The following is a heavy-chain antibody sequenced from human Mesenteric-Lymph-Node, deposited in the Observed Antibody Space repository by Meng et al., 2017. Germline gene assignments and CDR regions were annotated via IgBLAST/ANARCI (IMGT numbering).Heavy chain of an antibody. CDR1: GFTFSDYY. D-gene: IGHD3-22*01. CDR2: ISSGSSTI. CDR3: ARDGFRYYDNGDYYPLDY. V-gene: IGHV3-11*01. J-gene: IGHJ4*02. Sequence: GGSLRLSYTASGFTFSDYYMTWIRQAPGRGLEWISYISSGSSTIYYADSVKGRFTISRDNTKNSLYLQMNSLRAEDTAVYYCARDGFRYYDNGDYYPLDYWGQGTMVTVSS.